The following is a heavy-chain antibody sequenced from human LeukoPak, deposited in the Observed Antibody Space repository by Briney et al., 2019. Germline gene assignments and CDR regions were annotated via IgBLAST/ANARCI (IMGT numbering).Heavy chain of an antibody. Sequence: PGGSLRLSCAASGFTFSTYTMNWVRQAPGKGLEWVSSISSSSSYIYYADSVKGRFTISRDNAKNSLCLQMNSLRAEDTALYYCARWEARRGGAFDIWGQGTMVTVSS. D-gene: IGHD1-26*01. J-gene: IGHJ3*02. CDR3: ARWEARRGGAFDI. CDR2: ISSSSSYI. CDR1: GFTFSTYT. V-gene: IGHV3-21*01.